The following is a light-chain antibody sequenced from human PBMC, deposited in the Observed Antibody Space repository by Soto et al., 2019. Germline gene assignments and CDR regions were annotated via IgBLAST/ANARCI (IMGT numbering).Light chain of an antibody. V-gene: IGKV1-39*01. Sequence: DIQMTQTPSSLSASVGDRVTITCRASQSINNYLSWYQQKPGKAPNLLIFGASTLQSGVPSRFGGSGSGTDFTLTISSLQPEDFATYYCLQSYRTPLTFGGGTKVDIK. CDR1: QSINNY. CDR3: LQSYRTPLT. J-gene: IGKJ4*01. CDR2: GAS.